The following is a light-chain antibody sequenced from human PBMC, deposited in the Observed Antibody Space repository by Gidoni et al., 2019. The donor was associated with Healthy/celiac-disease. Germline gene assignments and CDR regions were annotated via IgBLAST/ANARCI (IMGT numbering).Light chain of an antibody. J-gene: IGKJ3*01. V-gene: IGKV1-39*01. CDR3: QQSYSTFFT. CDR2: AAS. Sequence: DIQMTPSPSSLSASVGDRVTITCRSSQSISSYLNWYQQKPGKAPRLLIYAASSLQRGVPSRLSGSGYGKNFNRTTSRLKPEDLATYYCQQSYSTFFTFGPGTKVDIK. CDR1: QSISSY.